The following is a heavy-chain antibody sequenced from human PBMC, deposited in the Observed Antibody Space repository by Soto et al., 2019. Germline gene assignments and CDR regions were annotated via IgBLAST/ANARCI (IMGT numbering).Heavy chain of an antibody. CDR3: VRDSHGDY. CDR2: IDHDGPT. J-gene: IGHJ4*02. V-gene: IGHV3-74*01. Sequence: EVQLVESGGGLVQLGGSLGLSWEGLGFPFGNYGMHWVRQAPGKGLEWVSRIDHDGPTDYADSVRGRFTISRDNAENTLYLQMNSLRPEDTAVYYCVRDSHGDYWGQGTLVTVSS. CDR1: GFPFGNYG.